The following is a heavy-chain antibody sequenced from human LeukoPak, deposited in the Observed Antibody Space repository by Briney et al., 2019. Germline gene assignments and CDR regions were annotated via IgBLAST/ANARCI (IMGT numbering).Heavy chain of an antibody. CDR3: ATSAGISAFDI. V-gene: IGHV4-34*01. CDR1: GGSFSGYY. J-gene: IGHJ3*02. Sequence: SETLSHTCAVYGGSFSGYYWSWIRQPPGKGLEWIGEINHSGSTNYNPSLKSRVTISVDTSKNQFSLKLSSVTAADTAVYYCATSAGISAFDIWGQGTMVTVSS. D-gene: IGHD6-13*01. CDR2: INHSGST.